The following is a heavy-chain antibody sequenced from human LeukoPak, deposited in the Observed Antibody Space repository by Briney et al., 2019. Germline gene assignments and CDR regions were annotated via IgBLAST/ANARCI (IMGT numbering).Heavy chain of an antibody. J-gene: IGHJ6*02. Sequence: SETLSLTCTVSGGSISSYYWSWIRQPLGKGLEWIGYIYYSGSTNYNPSLKSRVTISVDTSKNQFSLKLSSVTAADTAVYYCARQPGTVTKSFHYYYGMDVWGQGTTVTVSS. CDR1: GGSISSYY. D-gene: IGHD4-17*01. CDR3: ARQPGTVTKSFHYYYGMDV. V-gene: IGHV4-59*08. CDR2: IYYSGST.